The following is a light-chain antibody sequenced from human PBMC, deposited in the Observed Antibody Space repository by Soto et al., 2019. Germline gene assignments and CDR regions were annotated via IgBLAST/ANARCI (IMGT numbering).Light chain of an antibody. CDR3: QEYYSTLYT. V-gene: IGKV4-1*01. CDR1: QSVLFSSNNKNY. Sequence: DIVMTQSPESLAVSLGERATINCKSSQSVLFSSNNKNYLAWYQQKPRQPPKLLIYWASIRESGVPDRFSGSGSGTDFTLTISSLQAEDVAVYYCQEYYSTLYTFGQGTKLEIK. CDR2: WAS. J-gene: IGKJ2*01.